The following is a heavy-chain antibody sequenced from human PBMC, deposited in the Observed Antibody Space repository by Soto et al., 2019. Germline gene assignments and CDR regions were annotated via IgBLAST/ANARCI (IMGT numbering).Heavy chain of an antibody. CDR3: ARSITFGGVPL. J-gene: IGHJ4*02. Sequence: GGSLRLSCAASGVTFSSYWMHWVRQAPGKGLEWVSVIYSGGSTYYSDSVKGRFSISRDNSKNTLYLQMNSLRAEDTAVYYCARSITFGGVPLWGQGTLVTVSS. CDR2: IYSGGST. CDR1: GVTFSSYW. V-gene: IGHV3-66*01. D-gene: IGHD3-16*01.